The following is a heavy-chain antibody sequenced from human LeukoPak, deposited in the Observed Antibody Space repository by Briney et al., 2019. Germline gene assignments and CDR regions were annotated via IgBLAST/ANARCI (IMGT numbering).Heavy chain of an antibody. J-gene: IGHJ5*02. CDR2: IKQDGSEE. V-gene: IGHV3-7*01. D-gene: IGHD3-10*01. Sequence: PGGSLRLSCAASGFTFSSYWMSWVRQAPGKGLEWVANIKQDGSEEYYVDSVKGRFTISRDNAKNSLYPQMNSLRAEDTAVYYCARGGSSTLLWFGELLWGWFDPWGQGTLVTVSS. CDR1: GFTFSSYW. CDR3: ARGGSSTLLWFGELLWGWFDP.